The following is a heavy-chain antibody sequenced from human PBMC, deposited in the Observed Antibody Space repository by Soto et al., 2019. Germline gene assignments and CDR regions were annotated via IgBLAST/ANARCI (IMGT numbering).Heavy chain of an antibody. Sequence: PGGSLRLSCVASGFTFDNYAMAWVRQAPGKGLEWVSTISASGGRIFYADSVKDRFIISRDNSKNTLYLQMNFLRVEDTGLYYCAKKRGPIVDYYCGVDVWGQGTTVTVSS. CDR1: GFTFDNYA. CDR3: AKKRGPIVDYYCGVDV. V-gene: IGHV3-23*01. D-gene: IGHD3-16*01. J-gene: IGHJ6*02. CDR2: ISASGGRI.